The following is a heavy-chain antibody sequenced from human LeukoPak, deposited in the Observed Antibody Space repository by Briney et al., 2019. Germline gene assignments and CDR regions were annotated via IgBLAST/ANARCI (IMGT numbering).Heavy chain of an antibody. J-gene: IGHJ6*02. CDR2: IYPGDSDT. Sequence: GESLKISCKGSGYSFTSYWIGWVRQMPGKGLEWMGIIYPGDSDTRYSPSFQGQVTISADKSISTAYLQWSSLKASDTAMYYCARVGIAVAGTFSDCYYGMDVWGQGTTVTVSS. CDR3: ARVGIAVAGTFSDCYYGMDV. V-gene: IGHV5-51*01. CDR1: GYSFTSYW. D-gene: IGHD6-19*01.